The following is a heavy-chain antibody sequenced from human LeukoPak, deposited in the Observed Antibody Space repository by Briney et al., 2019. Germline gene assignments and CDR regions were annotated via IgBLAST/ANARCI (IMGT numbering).Heavy chain of an antibody. Sequence: GGSLRLSCATSGFTFSSYAMSWVRQAPGKGLEWVSGISSGGGSTYYADSVKGRFTISRDNSKNTLYLQMNSLRAEDTAVYYCAKAVRISNLGVDYWGQGTLVTVSS. D-gene: IGHD3-16*01. V-gene: IGHV3-23*01. CDR2: ISSGGGST. J-gene: IGHJ4*02. CDR1: GFTFSSYA. CDR3: AKAVRISNLGVDY.